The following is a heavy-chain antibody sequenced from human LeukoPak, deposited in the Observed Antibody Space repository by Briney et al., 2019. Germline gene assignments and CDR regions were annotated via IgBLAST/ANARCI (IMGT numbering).Heavy chain of an antibody. D-gene: IGHD5-24*01. CDR2: IDHRGDT. Sequence: SETLSLTCAVYGGSCSRYYWSWIRQSPGKGLEWIAEIDHRGDTNYNPSVKSRVTISVDTSKNQFSLKVRSLSAADTAVYYCARGATISETGYFDFWGQGTLVTVSS. CDR3: ARGATISETGYFDF. V-gene: IGHV4-34*01. CDR1: GGSCSRYY. J-gene: IGHJ4*03.